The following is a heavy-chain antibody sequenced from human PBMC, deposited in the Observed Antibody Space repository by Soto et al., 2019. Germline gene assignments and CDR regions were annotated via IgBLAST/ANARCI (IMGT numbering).Heavy chain of an antibody. V-gene: IGHV4-34*01. CDR1: GGSFSCDY. Sequence: QSRLQQWGAGLLKPSETLSLTCAVYGGSFSCDYWSWIRQPPGKGLEWLGEINHSGSTTYNPSLKSRVTISVDTSKNQFSLKLSSVTAADTAVYYCARNIAVAGKIDYWGQGTLVTVSS. CDR2: INHSGST. J-gene: IGHJ4*02. CDR3: ARNIAVAGKIDY. D-gene: IGHD6-19*01.